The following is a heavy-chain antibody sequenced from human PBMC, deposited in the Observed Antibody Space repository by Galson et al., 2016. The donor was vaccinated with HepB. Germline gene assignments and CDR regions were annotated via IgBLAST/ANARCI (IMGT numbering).Heavy chain of an antibody. J-gene: IGHJ2*01. Sequence: VKVSCKVSGYTFTDYYMHWVQQAPGKGLEWMGLVDPEDGETIYAEKFQGRVTITADTSTDTAYMELSSLRSEDTAVYYCATIANGGDPRPDLWYFDLWGRGTLVTV. CDR1: GYTFTDYY. CDR3: ATIANGGDPRPDLWYFDL. CDR2: VDPEDGET. D-gene: IGHD3-16*01. V-gene: IGHV1-69-2*01.